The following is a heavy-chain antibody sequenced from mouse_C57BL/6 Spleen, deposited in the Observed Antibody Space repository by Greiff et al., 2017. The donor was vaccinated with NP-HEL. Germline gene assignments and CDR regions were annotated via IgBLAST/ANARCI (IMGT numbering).Heavy chain of an antibody. V-gene: IGHV1-4*01. J-gene: IGHJ2*01. CDR1: GYTFTSYT. CDR3: ARGGGKD. Sequence: QVQLQQSGAELARPGASVKMSCKASGYTFTSYTMHWVKQRPGQGLEWIGYINPSSGYTNYNQKFKDKATLTADPSSSTAYMQLGSLASEDSAVYYCARGGGKDWGQGTTLTVSS. CDR2: INPSSGYT.